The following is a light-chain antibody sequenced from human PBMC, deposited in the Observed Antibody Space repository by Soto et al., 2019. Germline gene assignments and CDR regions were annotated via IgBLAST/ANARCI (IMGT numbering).Light chain of an antibody. CDR3: QQYVWA. CDR2: GAS. Sequence: EVVLTQSPGTLSLSPGERATLSCRASQSVSSSYLAWYQQKPGQVPRLLIYGASTRSTGVRDRFSGSGSGTDFTLTIVELEAEDCGEYYCQQYVWAFGQGNKVDIK. V-gene: IGKV3-20*01. CDR1: QSVSSSY. J-gene: IGKJ1*01.